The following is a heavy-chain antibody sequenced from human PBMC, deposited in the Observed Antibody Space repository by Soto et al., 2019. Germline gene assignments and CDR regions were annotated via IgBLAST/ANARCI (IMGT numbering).Heavy chain of an antibody. V-gene: IGHV1-18*01. CDR1: GYTFTSYG. Sequence: ASVKVSCKASGYTFTSYGISWVRQAPGQGLEWMGWISAYNGNTNYAQKLQGRVTMTTDTSTSTAYMELRSLRSDDTAVYYCARVERRFGELLKLTGKTNYYYYYGMDVWGQGTTVTVSS. D-gene: IGHD3-10*01. J-gene: IGHJ6*02. CDR2: ISAYNGNT. CDR3: ARVERRFGELLKLTGKTNYYYYYGMDV.